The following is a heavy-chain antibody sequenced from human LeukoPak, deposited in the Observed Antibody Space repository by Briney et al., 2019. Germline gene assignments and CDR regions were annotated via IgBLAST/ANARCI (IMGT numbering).Heavy chain of an antibody. V-gene: IGHV3-30*18. J-gene: IGHJ4*02. Sequence: GGALRLSCAASGLTFSGYDIHWVRQAPGKGREWVAVISYDGSNKYYADSVKGRFTISRDNSKNTLYLQMTSLRAEDTAVYYCAKDFWSATYYFDYWGQGTLVTVSS. CDR3: AKDFWSATYYFDY. CDR1: GLTFSGYD. CDR2: ISYDGSNK. D-gene: IGHD3-3*01.